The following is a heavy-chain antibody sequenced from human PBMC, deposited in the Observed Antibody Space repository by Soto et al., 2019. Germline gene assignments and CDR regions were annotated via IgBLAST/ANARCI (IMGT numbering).Heavy chain of an antibody. CDR2: LYCSGIN. CDR1: GGSISSGGYY. V-gene: IGHV4-31*03. Sequence: QVQLQESGPGLVKPSQTLSLTCTVSGGSISSGGYYWSCIRQHPGKGLECIGYLYCSGINHFNPSLKSRFTISVDTSKNKFSLKLSSVIAADTASYYCARSVFPWCQGTLVTVSS. CDR3: ARSVFP. J-gene: IGHJ5*02.